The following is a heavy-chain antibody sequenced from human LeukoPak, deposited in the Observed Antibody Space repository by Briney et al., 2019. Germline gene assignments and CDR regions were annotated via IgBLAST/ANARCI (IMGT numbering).Heavy chain of an antibody. J-gene: IGHJ4*02. CDR2: IYYSGST. CDR3: ARDSDYGGPEPEFDY. CDR1: GGSISSSSYY. V-gene: IGHV4-39*07. D-gene: IGHD4-23*01. Sequence: PSETLSLTCTVSGGSISSSSYYWGWIRQPPGKGLEWIGSIYYSGSTYYNPSLKSRVTISVDTSKNQFSLKLSSVTAADTAVYYCARDSDYGGPEPEFDYWGQGTLVTVSS.